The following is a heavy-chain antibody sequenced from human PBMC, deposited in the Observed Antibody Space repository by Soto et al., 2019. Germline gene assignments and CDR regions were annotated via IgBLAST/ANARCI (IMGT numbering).Heavy chain of an antibody. CDR1: GGSISNYY. CDR2: IYYSGST. J-gene: IGHJ4*02. CDR3: ASHRYSYGVYYFDY. V-gene: IGHV4-59*08. D-gene: IGHD5-18*01. Sequence: QVQLQESGPGLVKPSETLSLTCIVSGGSISNYYWSWIRQPPGKGLEWIGYIYYSGSTNYNPSLTSRVTISVDTSKNQFSLKLSSVTAADTAVYYCASHRYSYGVYYFDYWGQGPLVTVSS.